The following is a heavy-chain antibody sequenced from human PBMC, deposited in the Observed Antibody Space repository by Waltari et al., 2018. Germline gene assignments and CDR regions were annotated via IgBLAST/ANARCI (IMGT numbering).Heavy chain of an antibody. CDR3: ARGYSSGWLDY. V-gene: IGHV3-30*03. D-gene: IGHD6-19*01. CDR2: IAYEGSNK. J-gene: IGHJ4*02. Sequence: QVQLVESGGGVVQPGRSLRLSCAASGFTFSSYGMHWVRQAPGKGLEWVAVIAYEGSNKYYADSVKGRVTISRDNSKNTLYLQMNSLRAEDTAVYYCARGYSSGWLDYWGQGTLVTVSS. CDR1: GFTFSSYG.